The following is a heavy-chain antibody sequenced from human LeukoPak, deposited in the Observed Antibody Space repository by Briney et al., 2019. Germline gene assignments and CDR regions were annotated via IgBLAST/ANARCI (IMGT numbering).Heavy chain of an antibody. CDR2: FDPEDGET. V-gene: IGHV1-24*01. J-gene: IGHJ5*02. D-gene: IGHD3-10*01. Sequence: GASVKVSCKASGYTFTGYYMHWVRQAPGKGLEWMGGFDPEDGETIYAQKFQGRVTMTEDTSTDTAYMELSSLRSEDTAVYYCATVIMVRRGFWFDPWGQGTLVTVSS. CDR3: ATVIMVRRGFWFDP. CDR1: GYTFTGYY.